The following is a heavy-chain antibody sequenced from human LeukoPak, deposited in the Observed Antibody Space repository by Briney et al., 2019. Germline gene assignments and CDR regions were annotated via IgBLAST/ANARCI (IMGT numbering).Heavy chain of an antibody. CDR1: GYTFTSYG. V-gene: IGHV1-18*01. J-gene: IGHJ6*02. D-gene: IGHD2-15*01. CDR3: ARDGCSGGSCYSLAPYYYYGMDV. CDR2: ISAYNGNT. Sequence: ASVKVSCKASGYTFTSYGISWVRQAPGQGLEWMGWISAYNGNTNYAQKLQGRVTMTTDTSTSTAYMELRSLRSDDTAVYYCARDGCSGGSCYSLAPYYYYGMDVWGQGTTVTVSS.